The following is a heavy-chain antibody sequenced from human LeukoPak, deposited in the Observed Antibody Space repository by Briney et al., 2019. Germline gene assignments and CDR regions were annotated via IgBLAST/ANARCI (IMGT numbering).Heavy chain of an antibody. CDR3: ARDTSYGMDV. D-gene: IGHD3-16*01. CDR2: INGDGSST. CDR1: GFAFRTYW. V-gene: IGHV3-74*01. Sequence: GGSLRLSCAASGFAFRTYWMHWVRQAPGKGLVWVSRINGDGSSTNYADSVRGRFTTSRDNAKNTLFLQMNSLRVEDTAEYYCARDTSYGMDVWGQGTTVTVSS. J-gene: IGHJ6*02.